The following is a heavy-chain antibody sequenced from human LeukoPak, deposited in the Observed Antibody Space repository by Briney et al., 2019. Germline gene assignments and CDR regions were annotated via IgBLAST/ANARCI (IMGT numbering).Heavy chain of an antibody. CDR1: GGTFSSYA. V-gene: IGHV1-69*04. D-gene: IGHD5-24*01. Sequence: SVKVSCKASGGTFSSYAISWVRQAPGQGLEWMGRIIPILGIANYAQKFQGRVTITADKSTSTAYMELSSLRSEDTAVYYCARDRGDSSSDAFDIWGQGTMVTVSS. CDR3: ARDRGDSSSDAFDI. J-gene: IGHJ3*02. CDR2: IIPILGIA.